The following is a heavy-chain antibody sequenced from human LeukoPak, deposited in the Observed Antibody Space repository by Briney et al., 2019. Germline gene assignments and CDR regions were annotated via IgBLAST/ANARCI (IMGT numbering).Heavy chain of an antibody. J-gene: IGHJ4*02. V-gene: IGHV4-59*01. CDR2: IYYSGST. CDR1: GGSISSYY. CDR3: ARAPRPYYYDSSGYYLDY. Sequence: PSETLSLTCTVSGGSISSYYWSWIRQPPGKGLEWIGYIYYSGSTNYNPSLKSRVTILVDTSKNQFSLKLSSVTAADTAVYYCARAPRPYYYDSSGYYLDYWGQGTLVTVSS. D-gene: IGHD3-22*01.